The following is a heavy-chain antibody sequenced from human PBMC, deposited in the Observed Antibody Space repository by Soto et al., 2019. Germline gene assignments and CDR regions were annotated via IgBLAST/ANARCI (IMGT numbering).Heavy chain of an antibody. V-gene: IGHV4-31*03. Sequence: QVQLQESGPGLVRPSQTLSLTCSVSGGSISGGGYYWSWIRQHPGKGLEWIGFITDSGSTYYSPSLKSRVTISVDTSRNQFSLNLNSVTAADPAVYYCATDPLYGWFDPWCPGTLGTVSP. CDR1: GGSISGGGYY. CDR2: ITDSGST. D-gene: IGHD2-2*02. J-gene: IGHJ5*02. CDR3: ATDPLYGWFDP.